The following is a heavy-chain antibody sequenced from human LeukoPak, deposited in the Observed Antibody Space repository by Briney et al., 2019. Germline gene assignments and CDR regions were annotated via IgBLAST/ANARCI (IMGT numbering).Heavy chain of an antibody. Sequence: ASVKVSCKASGGTFSSYAISWVRQAPGQGLEWMGRIIPILGIANYAQKFQGRVTITADKSTSTAYMELSSLRSGDTAVYYCAITFGGVIAPYYFDYWGQGTLVTVSS. D-gene: IGHD3-16*02. V-gene: IGHV1-69*04. CDR3: AITFGGVIAPYYFDY. J-gene: IGHJ4*02. CDR2: IIPILGIA. CDR1: GGTFSSYA.